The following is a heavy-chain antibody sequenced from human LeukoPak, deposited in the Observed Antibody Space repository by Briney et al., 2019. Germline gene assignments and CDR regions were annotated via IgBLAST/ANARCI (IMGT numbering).Heavy chain of an antibody. D-gene: IGHD3-10*01. Sequence: SETLSLTCTVSGSSISSYYWSWIRQPPGKGLEWIGYIYYSGSTNYNPSLKSRVTISVDTSKNQFSLKLSSVTTADTAVYYCARHPLGYYGSGTYYNGGHFDYWGQGTLVTVSS. CDR2: IYYSGST. V-gene: IGHV4-59*08. J-gene: IGHJ4*02. CDR3: ARHPLGYYGSGTYYNGGHFDY. CDR1: GSSISSYY.